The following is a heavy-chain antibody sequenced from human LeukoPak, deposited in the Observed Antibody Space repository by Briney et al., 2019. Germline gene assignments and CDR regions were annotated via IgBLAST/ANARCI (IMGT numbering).Heavy chain of an antibody. CDR1: GYSISSGYY. CDR3: ARHKDKSSAYYPFDR. CDR2: IHDSGGA. D-gene: IGHD3-22*01. J-gene: IGHJ4*02. V-gene: IGHV4-38-2*01. Sequence: PSETLSLTCAVSGYSISSGYYWGWIRQPPGKGLEWIGSIHDSGGAFYNPSLKSRVTISVDTSKNHLSLKLRSVTAADTAVNYCARHKDKSSAYYPFDRWGQGTLVTVSS.